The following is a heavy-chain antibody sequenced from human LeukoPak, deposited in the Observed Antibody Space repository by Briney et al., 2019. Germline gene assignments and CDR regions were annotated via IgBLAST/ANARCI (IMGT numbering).Heavy chain of an antibody. J-gene: IGHJ4*02. D-gene: IGHD5-12*01. CDR3: TRDRNARATKEDRYDY. V-gene: IGHV3-11*04. CDR2: IGPGDGMI. Sequence: GGSLRLSCAASGFTFSDYHMNWIRQAPGKGLEWVAYIGPGDGMIYFADSVKGRFTISRDNARNSLYLQMNSLRPEDTAVYYCTRDRNARATKEDRYDYWGQGTLVTVSS. CDR1: GFTFSDYH.